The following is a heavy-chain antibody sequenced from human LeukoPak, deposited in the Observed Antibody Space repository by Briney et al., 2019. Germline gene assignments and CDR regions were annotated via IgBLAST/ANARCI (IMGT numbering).Heavy chain of an antibody. CDR1: GGSISSYY. V-gene: IGHV4-59*08. J-gene: IGHJ6*02. D-gene: IGHD2-2*01. Sequence: SETLSLTCTVSGGSISSYYWSWIRQPPGKGLEWIGYIYYSGSTKYNPSLKSRVTISGDTSKKQFSLKLSSVTAADTAVYYCARHIVVVSANRHDYYYYGLDVWGQGTTVTVSS. CDR2: IYYSGST. CDR3: ARHIVVVSANRHDYYYYGLDV.